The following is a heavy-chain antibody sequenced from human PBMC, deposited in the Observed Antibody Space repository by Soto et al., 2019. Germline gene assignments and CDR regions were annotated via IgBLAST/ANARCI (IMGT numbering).Heavy chain of an antibody. CDR1: GGSIRGYY. CDR2: VYYSGST. D-gene: IGHD4-4*01. CDR3: AMTVTTLYTWFDP. J-gene: IGHJ5*02. V-gene: IGHV4-59*08. Sequence: QVQLQESGPGLVKPSEILSLTCTVSGGSIRGYYWSWIRQSTEKGLEWIGHVYYSGSTKYNPSLKIRVTISVDTSKNQFSLNLRSVTAADTAVYYCAMTVTTLYTWFDPWGQGILVTVSS.